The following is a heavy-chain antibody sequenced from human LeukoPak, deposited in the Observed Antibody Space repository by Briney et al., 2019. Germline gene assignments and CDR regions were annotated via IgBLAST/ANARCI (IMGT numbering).Heavy chain of an antibody. D-gene: IGHD6-13*01. CDR1: GFTFNSYA. CDR3: AKGYTSSWYGFDY. Sequence: GGSLRLSCAASGFTFNSYAMSWVHQAPGKGLEWVSGISGSGDTTYYADSVKGRFTISRDNSKNTLYLQINSLRAEDTAVYYCAKGYTSSWYGFDYWGQGTLVTVSS. CDR2: ISGSGDTT. J-gene: IGHJ4*02. V-gene: IGHV3-23*01.